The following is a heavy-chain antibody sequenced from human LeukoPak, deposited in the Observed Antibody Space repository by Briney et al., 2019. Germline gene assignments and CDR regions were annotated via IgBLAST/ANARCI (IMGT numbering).Heavy chain of an antibody. D-gene: IGHD6-6*01. J-gene: IGHJ5*02. Sequence: SETLSLTCTVSGGSISSYYWSWIRQPPGKGLEWIGYIYTSGSTNYNPSLKSRVTISVDTSKNQFSLKLSSVTAADTAVYYCARPNGYSSSWSFWFDPWGQGTLVTVSS. CDR2: IYTSGST. CDR3: ARPNGYSSSWSFWFDP. CDR1: GGSISSYY. V-gene: IGHV4-4*09.